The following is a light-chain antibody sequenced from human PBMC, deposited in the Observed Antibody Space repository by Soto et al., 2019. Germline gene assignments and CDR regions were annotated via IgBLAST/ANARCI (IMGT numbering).Light chain of an antibody. CDR3: QQYNNWPRT. Sequence: EKVMTQSPATLSVSPGERATLSCRASQTVRSNLAWYQQNPGQAPRLLIYGASTRATGIPARFSGSGSGTEFTLSISSLQSEDFAVYYCQQYNNWPRTFGQGTKVEFK. V-gene: IGKV3-15*01. J-gene: IGKJ1*01. CDR1: QTVRSN. CDR2: GAS.